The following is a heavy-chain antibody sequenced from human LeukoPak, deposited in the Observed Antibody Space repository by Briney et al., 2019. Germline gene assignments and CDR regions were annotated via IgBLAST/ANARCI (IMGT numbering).Heavy chain of an antibody. J-gene: IGHJ4*02. CDR3: AADQDYGGYSHFDL. CDR1: GFTLSNYW. CDR2: IKSDGSSI. Sequence: GGSLRLSCAASGFTLSNYWMHWVRQAPGKGLVWVSRIKSDGSSIMYADSVKGRFTISRDNAKNTLWLQMNSLRVEDTAMFYCAADQDYGGYSHFDLWGQGILVTVSS. D-gene: IGHD4-23*01. V-gene: IGHV3-74*03.